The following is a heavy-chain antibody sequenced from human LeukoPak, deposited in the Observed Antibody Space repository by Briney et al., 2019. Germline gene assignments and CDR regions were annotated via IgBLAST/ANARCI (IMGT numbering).Heavy chain of an antibody. CDR2: IKSKTDGGAT. V-gene: IGHV3-15*01. J-gene: IGHJ4*02. D-gene: IGHD4-17*01. Sequence: PGGSLRLSCAASGFTFSNAWMSWVRQAPGKGLEWVGRIKSKTDGGATDYAAPVKGRFTIPRDDSKNTLYLQMNSLKTEDTAVYYCTTKRLRSPFDYWGQGTLVTVSS. CDR1: GFTFSNAW. CDR3: TTKRLRSPFDY.